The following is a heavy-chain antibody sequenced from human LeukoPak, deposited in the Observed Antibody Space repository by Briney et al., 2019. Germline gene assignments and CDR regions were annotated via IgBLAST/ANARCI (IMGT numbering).Heavy chain of an antibody. CDR2: IGGSGVNT. D-gene: IGHD6-13*01. J-gene: IGHJ5*02. CDR3: AKDREAAAAPLNWFDP. V-gene: IGHV3-23*01. CDR1: GFTFSSYA. Sequence: GGSLRLSCAASGFTFSSYAMSWVRQAPGKGLEWVSTIGGSGVNTYYADSVKGRFTISRDNSKNTLRLQMNSLRAEDTAVYYCAKDREAAAAPLNWFDPWGQGTLVAVSS.